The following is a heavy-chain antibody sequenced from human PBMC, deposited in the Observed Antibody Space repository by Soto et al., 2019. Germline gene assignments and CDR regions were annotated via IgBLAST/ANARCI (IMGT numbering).Heavy chain of an antibody. D-gene: IGHD6-13*01. CDR3: ARGLAAAAPENGMDV. J-gene: IGHJ6*02. Sequence: QVQLVESGGGVVQPGRSLRLSCAASGFTFSSYGMHWVRQAPGKGLEWVAVIWYDGSNKYYADSVKGRFTISRDNSKNTLYLQMSSLRAEDTAVYYCARGLAAAAPENGMDVWGQGTTVTVSS. CDR1: GFTFSSYG. CDR2: IWYDGSNK. V-gene: IGHV3-33*01.